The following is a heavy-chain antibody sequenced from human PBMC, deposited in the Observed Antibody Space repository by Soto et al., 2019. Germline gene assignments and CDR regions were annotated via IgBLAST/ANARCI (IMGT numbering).Heavy chain of an antibody. Sequence: PGESLKICCKGSGYSFTSYWIGWVRQMPGKGLEWMGIIYPGDSDTRYSPSFQGQVTISADKSISTAYLQWSSLKASDTALYYCARAPRWELPYYYYGMDVWGQGTTVTVSS. CDR1: GYSFTSYW. CDR3: ARAPRWELPYYYYGMDV. V-gene: IGHV5-51*01. D-gene: IGHD1-26*01. CDR2: IYPGDSDT. J-gene: IGHJ6*02.